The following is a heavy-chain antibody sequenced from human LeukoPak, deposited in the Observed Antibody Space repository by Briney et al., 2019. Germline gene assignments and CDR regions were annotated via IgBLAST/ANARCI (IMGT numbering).Heavy chain of an antibody. CDR2: IYPHSGGT. Sequence: GASVKVSCKASVFTFTGYCILWVRQAPGQGLEWMGYIYPHSGGTNSPQKFQGRVTMTTDTSISAAYMELSSLISDDTAMYYCVREGNELLSKNFDYWGQGTLVTVSS. J-gene: IGHJ4*02. V-gene: IGHV1-2*02. CDR3: VREGNELLSKNFDY. CDR1: VFTFTGYC. D-gene: IGHD2-21*02.